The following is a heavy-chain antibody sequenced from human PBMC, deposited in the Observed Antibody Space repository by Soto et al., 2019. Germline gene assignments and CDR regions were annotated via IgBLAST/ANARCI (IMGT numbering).Heavy chain of an antibody. CDR1: GFTFDDYA. V-gene: IGHV3-9*01. CDR3: AKDKLDAPKAFDI. J-gene: IGHJ3*02. D-gene: IGHD3-9*01. CDR2: ISWNSGSI. Sequence: PGGSLRLSCAASGFTFDDYATHWVRQAPGKGLEWVSGISWNSGSIVYADSVKGRFTISRDNAKNSLYLQMNSLRAEDTALYYCAKDKLDAPKAFDIWGQGTMVTVSS.